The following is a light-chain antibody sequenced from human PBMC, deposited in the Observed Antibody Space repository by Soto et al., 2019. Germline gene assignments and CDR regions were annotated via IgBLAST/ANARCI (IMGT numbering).Light chain of an antibody. Sequence: EIVLTQSPGTLYLSPGERATLSCRASQSVSNNYLAWYQRKPGQAPRLLIYGASSRATGIPHRFSGSGSGTDFTLTISRLEPEDFAVYYCQPYDNSPWTFGQGTKVAI. CDR2: GAS. CDR1: QSVSNNY. J-gene: IGKJ1*01. V-gene: IGKV3-20*01. CDR3: QPYDNSPWT.